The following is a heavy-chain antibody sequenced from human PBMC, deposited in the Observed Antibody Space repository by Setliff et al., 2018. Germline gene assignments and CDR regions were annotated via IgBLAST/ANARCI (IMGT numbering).Heavy chain of an antibody. J-gene: IGHJ6*03. Sequence: PGESLKISCVGSDFTFSNSAMSWVRQAPGKGLEWVSTITDSGSKILYVDSVKGRFTISRDNAKNTLYLQMNSLRAEDTAVYYCARGPWKHSAYYYYYYMDVWGKGTTVTGSS. V-gene: IGHV3-23*01. CDR2: ITDSGSKI. CDR3: ARGPWKHSAYYYYYYMDV. D-gene: IGHD1-1*01. CDR1: DFTFSNSA.